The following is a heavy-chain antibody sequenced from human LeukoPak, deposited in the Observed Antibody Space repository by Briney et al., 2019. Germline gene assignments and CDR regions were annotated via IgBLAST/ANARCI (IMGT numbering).Heavy chain of an antibody. J-gene: IGHJ5*02. D-gene: IGHD1-26*01. CDR1: GGSISSSGYY. V-gene: IGHV4-39*01. CDR2: IYYSGST. Sequence: SETPSLTCTVSGGSISSSGYYWGWVRQPPGKGLEWIASIYYSGSTYYNPSLKSRVTISVDTSKNQLSLKLSSLTAADTAVYYCARHEYSGSYYGLSWFDHWGQGTLVTVSS. CDR3: ARHEYSGSYYGLSWFDH.